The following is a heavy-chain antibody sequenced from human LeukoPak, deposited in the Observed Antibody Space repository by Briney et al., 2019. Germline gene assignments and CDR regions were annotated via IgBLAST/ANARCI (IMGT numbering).Heavy chain of an antibody. J-gene: IGHJ4*02. D-gene: IGHD3-22*01. CDR3: TRADYYYDSSGYYRTGLDY. CDR1: GFTFSNAW. V-gene: IGHV3-15*01. Sequence: GGSLRLSCAASGFTFSNAWMSWVRQAPGKGLEWVGRIKSKTDGGTTDYAAPVKGRFTISRDDSKSIAYLQMNSLKTEDTAVYYCTRADYYYDSSGYYRTGLDYWGQGTLVTVSS. CDR2: IKSKTDGGTT.